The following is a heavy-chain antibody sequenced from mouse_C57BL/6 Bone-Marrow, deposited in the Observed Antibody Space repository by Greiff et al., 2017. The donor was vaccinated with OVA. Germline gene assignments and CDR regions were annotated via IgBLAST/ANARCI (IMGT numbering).Heavy chain of an antibody. V-gene: IGHV1-64*01. Sequence: VQLQQPGAELVKPGASVKLSCKASGYTFTSYWMHWVKQRPGQGLEWIGMIHPNSGSTNYNEKFKRKATLTVDKSSSTAYMQLSSLTSEDSAVYYCARHPYYYGSSYWYFDVWGTGTTVTVSS. CDR2: IHPNSGST. CDR3: ARHPYYYGSSYWYFDV. J-gene: IGHJ1*03. CDR1: GYTFTSYW. D-gene: IGHD1-1*01.